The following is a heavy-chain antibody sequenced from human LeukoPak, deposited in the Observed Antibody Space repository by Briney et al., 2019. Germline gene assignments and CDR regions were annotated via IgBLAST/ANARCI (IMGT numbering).Heavy chain of an antibody. J-gene: IGHJ4*02. D-gene: IGHD3-22*01. V-gene: IGHV3-23*01. CDR2: ISGSGGST. CDR1: GFTFSSYA. CDR3: AKHTYPYYYDSSGTFDY. Sequence: GGSLRISCAASGFTFSSYAMSWVRQAPGKGLEWVSAISGSGGSTYYADSVKGRFTISRDNSKNTLYLQMNSLRAEDTAVYYCAKHTYPYYYDSSGTFDYWGQGTLVTVSS.